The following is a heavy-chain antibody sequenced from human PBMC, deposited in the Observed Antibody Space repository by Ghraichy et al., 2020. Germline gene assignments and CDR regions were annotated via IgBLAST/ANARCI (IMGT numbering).Heavy chain of an antibody. CDR3: ARQQIAGYYYYGMDV. V-gene: IGHV3-33*01. J-gene: IGHJ6*02. CDR2: IWDDGSNK. CDR1: GFTFSSYG. Sequence: GGSLRLTCAASGFTFSSYGMHWVGQAPGKGLEWVAVIWDDGSNKFYAESVRGRFTTSRDNSKNMVYLQMNSLRVEDTAVYYCARQQIAGYYYYGMDVWGQGTTVTVSS. D-gene: IGHD6-13*01.